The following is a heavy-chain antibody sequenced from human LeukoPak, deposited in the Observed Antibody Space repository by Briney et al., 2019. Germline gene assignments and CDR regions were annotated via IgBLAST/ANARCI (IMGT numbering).Heavy chain of an antibody. D-gene: IGHD5-18*01. CDR3: ARDLSGVTGYTYGRGIDY. CDR2: INTSGGTT. Sequence: GGTLRLSCAASGFSFSSYGISWVRQAPGKGLEWVSTINTSGGTTYYADSVKGRFTVSRDNSKNTLYLQMNSLSAEDTAVYYCARDLSGVTGYTYGRGIDYWGQGTLVTVSS. J-gene: IGHJ4*02. V-gene: IGHV3-23*01. CDR1: GFSFSSYG.